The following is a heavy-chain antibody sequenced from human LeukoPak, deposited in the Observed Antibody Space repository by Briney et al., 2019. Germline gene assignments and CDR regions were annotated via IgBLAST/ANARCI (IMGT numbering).Heavy chain of an antibody. J-gene: IGHJ4*02. D-gene: IGHD3-22*01. CDR2: VRIDGSDK. CDR3: ATDFTYYYDSSTYY. Sequence: GGSLRLSCAASGFTFSSYGMSWVRQAPGKGLEWVSFVRIDGSDKYYADSVKGRCTISRDNSKNTLYLQMNSLRAEDTAVYYCATDFTYYYDSSTYYWGQGTLVTVSS. V-gene: IGHV3-30*02. CDR1: GFTFSSYG.